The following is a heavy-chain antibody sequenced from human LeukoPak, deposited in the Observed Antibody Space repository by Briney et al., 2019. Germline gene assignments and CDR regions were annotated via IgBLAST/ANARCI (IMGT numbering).Heavy chain of an antibody. Sequence: SETLSLTCTVSGGSISSYYWSWIRQPPGKGLEWIGYIYYSRSTNYNPSLKSRVTISVDTSKNQFSLKLSSVPAADTAVYYCARVYSSSSGWFDPWGQGTLVTVSS. D-gene: IGHD6-6*01. CDR1: GGSISSYY. CDR2: IYYSRST. V-gene: IGHV4-59*01. J-gene: IGHJ5*02. CDR3: ARVYSSSSGWFDP.